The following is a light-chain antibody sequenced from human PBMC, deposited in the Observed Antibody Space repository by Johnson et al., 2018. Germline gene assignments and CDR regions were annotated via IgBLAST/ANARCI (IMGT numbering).Light chain of an antibody. CDR2: ENN. V-gene: IGLV1-51*02. CDR3: GTWDSSLSAGNV. Sequence: QSVLTQPPSVSAAPGQKVTISCSGSSSNIGNNYVSWYQQIPGTAPKLLIYENNKRPSGIPDRFSGSKSGTSATLGITGLQTGDAADYYCGTWDSSLSAGNVFGTGTKVTVL. J-gene: IGLJ1*01. CDR1: SSNIGNNY.